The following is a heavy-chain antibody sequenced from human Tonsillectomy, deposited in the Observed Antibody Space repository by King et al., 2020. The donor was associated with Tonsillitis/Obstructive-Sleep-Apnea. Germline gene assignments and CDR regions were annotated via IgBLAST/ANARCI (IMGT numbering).Heavy chain of an antibody. V-gene: IGHV3-21*01. CDR3: ARDLVLLGPAVTIDY. CDR2: IISSSSYI. Sequence: VQLVESGGGLVKPGGSLILSCAASGFTFSSYSMNWVRQPPGKGLEWVSSIISSSSYIYYADSVKGRFTISRDNAKNSLYLQMNSLRAEDTAVYYFARDLVLLGPAVTIDYWGQGTLVTVSS. J-gene: IGHJ4*02. CDR1: GFTFSSYS. D-gene: IGHD2-2*01.